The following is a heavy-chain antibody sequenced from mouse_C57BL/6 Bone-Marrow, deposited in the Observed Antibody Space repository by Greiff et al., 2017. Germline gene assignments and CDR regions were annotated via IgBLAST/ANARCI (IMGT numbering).Heavy chain of an antibody. J-gene: IGHJ2*01. CDR1: GYTFTSYW. CDR3: ARSGGLRNYDNYFDY. D-gene: IGHD2-1*01. V-gene: IGHV1-55*01. Sequence: QVQLQQPGAELVKPGASVKMSCKASGYTFTSYWITWVKQRPGQGLEWIGDIYPGSGSTNYNEKFKSKATLTVDTSSSTAYMQLSSLTSEDSAVYYCARSGGLRNYDNYFDYWGQGTTLTVSS. CDR2: IYPGSGST.